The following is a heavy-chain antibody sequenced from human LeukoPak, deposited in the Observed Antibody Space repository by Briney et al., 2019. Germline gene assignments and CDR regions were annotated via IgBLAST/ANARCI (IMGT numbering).Heavy chain of an antibody. Sequence: SQTHSLTCVISGDSVSSNGVAWNWVRQSPSRGLEWLGRTYYGSKWSNDYALSVKSRITINPDTSKNQFSLQLNSVTPEDTAVYYCTRGRNSAFDYWGQGTLVTVSS. J-gene: IGHJ4*02. V-gene: IGHV6-1*01. CDR1: GDSVSSNGVA. CDR3: TRGRNSAFDY. CDR2: TYYGSKWSN. D-gene: IGHD1-14*01.